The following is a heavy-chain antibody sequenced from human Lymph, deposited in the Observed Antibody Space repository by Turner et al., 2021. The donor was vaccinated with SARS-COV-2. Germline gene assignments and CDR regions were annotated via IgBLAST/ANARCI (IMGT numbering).Heavy chain of an antibody. CDR1: GGSISSNNW. J-gene: IGHJ4*02. CDR3: ATKYCSGGSCSYFDY. V-gene: IGHV4-4*02. D-gene: IGHD2-15*01. CDR2: SYHRGNT. Sequence: QVQLQESGPGLVKPSGTLSLTCAVSGGSISSNNWWSWVRQPPGKGLEWIGKSYHRGNTNYNPSLKSRVTISGDKSKNQFSLKMSSVTAADTAVYYCATKYCSGGSCSYFDYWGQGTLVTVSS.